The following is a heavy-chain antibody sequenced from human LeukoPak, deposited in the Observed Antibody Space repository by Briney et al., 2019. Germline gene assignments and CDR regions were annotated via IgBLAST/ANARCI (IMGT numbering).Heavy chain of an antibody. CDR3: AHKEYYALGSLGDSFDY. J-gene: IGHJ4*02. V-gene: IGHV2-5*02. Sequence: SGPTLVKPTQTLTLTCTFSGFSPSTSGVGVGWIRQPPGRALEWLAVIYWDDDKRHSPSLKSRLTITKDTSKNQVVLTMPNMDPVDTATYYCAHKEYYALGSLGDSFDYWGQGTLVTVSP. CDR1: GFSPSTSGVG. CDR2: IYWDDDK. D-gene: IGHD3-10*01.